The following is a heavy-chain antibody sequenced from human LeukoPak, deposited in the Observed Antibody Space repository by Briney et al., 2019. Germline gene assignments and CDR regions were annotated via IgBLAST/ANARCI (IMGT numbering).Heavy chain of an antibody. D-gene: IGHD4-17*01. Sequence: SSETLSLTCAVYGGSFSGYYWSWIRQPPGKGLEWIGEINHSGSTYYTPSIKSRVTISVDRSKTQFSLKLSSVIAAGTAVYYCARGYGEDAFDIWGQGTMVTVSS. J-gene: IGHJ3*02. V-gene: IGHV4-34*01. CDR3: ARGYGEDAFDI. CDR1: GGSFSGYY. CDR2: INHSGST.